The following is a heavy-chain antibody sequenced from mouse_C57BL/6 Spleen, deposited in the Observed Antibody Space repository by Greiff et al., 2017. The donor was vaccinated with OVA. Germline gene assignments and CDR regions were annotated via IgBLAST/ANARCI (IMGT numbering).Heavy chain of an antibody. D-gene: IGHD1-1*01. V-gene: IGHV1-15*01. CDR3: TRGGILRGCFDY. CDR1: GYTFTDSE. Sequence: QVHVKQSGAELVRPGASVTLSCKASGYTFTDSEMHWVKQTPVHGLEWIGAIDPATGGTAYNQKFKGKAILTADKSSSTAYMELRSLTSEDSAVYYCTRGGILRGCFDYWGQGTTLTVSS. CDR2: IDPATGGT. J-gene: IGHJ2*01.